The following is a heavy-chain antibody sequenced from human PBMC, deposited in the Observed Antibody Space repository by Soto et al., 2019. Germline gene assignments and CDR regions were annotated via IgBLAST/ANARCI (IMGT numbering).Heavy chain of an antibody. CDR1: GYTFTSYG. V-gene: IGHV1-18*01. CDR3: ARFSSSGGAFDI. J-gene: IGHJ3*02. D-gene: IGHD6-6*01. CDR2: ISAYNGNT. Sequence: PSVKVSCKASGYTFTSYGISWVRQAPGQGLEWMGWISAYNGNTNYAQKLQGRVTMTTDTSTSTAYMELRSLRSDDTAVYYCARFSSSGGAFDIWGQGTMVTVSS.